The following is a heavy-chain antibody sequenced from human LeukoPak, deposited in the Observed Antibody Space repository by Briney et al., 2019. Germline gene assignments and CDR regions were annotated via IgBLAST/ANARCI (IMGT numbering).Heavy chain of an antibody. CDR1: GFTFSCCA. CDR3: ARNPYYDFWSGYSSYFDY. J-gene: IGHJ4*02. D-gene: IGHD3-3*01. Sequence: GGSLRLSCAASGFTFSCCAMHWVRQAPGKGLEWVSVVSGPGSVTSYADSVKGRFTTSRDNSKNMLYLQMNSLRAEDTAVYYCARNPYYDFWSGYSSYFDYWGQGTLVTVSS. V-gene: IGHV3-23*01. CDR2: VSGPGSVT.